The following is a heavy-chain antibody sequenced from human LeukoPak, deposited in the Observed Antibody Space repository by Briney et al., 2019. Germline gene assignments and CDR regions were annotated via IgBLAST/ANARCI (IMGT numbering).Heavy chain of an antibody. V-gene: IGHV4-4*07. CDR2: IYTSGST. D-gene: IGHD3-3*01. J-gene: IGHJ6*02. Sequence: SETLSLTCTVSGGSISSYYWSWIRQPAGKGLEWIGRIYTSGSTNYNPSLKSRVTMSVDTSKNQFSLKLSSVTAADTAVYYCARASWSGYRYYYYGMDVWGQGTTVTVSS. CDR3: ARASWSGYRYYYYGMDV. CDR1: GGSISSYY.